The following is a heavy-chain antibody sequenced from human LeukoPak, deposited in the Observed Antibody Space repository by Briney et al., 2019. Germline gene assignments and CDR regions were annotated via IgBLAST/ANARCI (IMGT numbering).Heavy chain of an antibody. V-gene: IGHV4-39*07. CDR2: IYYSGST. Sequence: PSETLSLTCTVSGGSISSSSYYWGWIRQPPGKGLEWIGSIYYSGSTYYNPSLKSRVTISVDRSKNQFSLKLSSVTAADTAVYYCARARSGYCSSTSCFSDDYYYYMDVWGKGTTVTVSS. CDR1: GGSISSSSYY. J-gene: IGHJ6*03. CDR3: ARARSGYCSSTSCFSDDYYYYMDV. D-gene: IGHD2-2*03.